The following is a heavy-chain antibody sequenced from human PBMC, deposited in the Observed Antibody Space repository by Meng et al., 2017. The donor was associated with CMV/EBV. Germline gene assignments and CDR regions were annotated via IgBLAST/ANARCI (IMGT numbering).Heavy chain of an antibody. V-gene: IGHV4-30-4*08. J-gene: IGHJ4*02. CDR2: IYYSGST. Sequence: QEQLQESGPGLVKPSPTLSLTCTVSGGSISSGDYYWSWTRQPPGKGLEWIGYIYYSGSTYYNPSLKSRVTISVDTSKNQFSLKLSSVTAADTAVYYCARVGRTSCYDYWGQGTLVTVSS. CDR3: ARVGRTSCYDY. CDR1: GGSISSGDYY. D-gene: IGHD2-2*01.